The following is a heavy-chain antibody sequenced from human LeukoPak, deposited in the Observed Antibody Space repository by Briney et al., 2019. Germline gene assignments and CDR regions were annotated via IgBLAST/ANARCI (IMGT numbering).Heavy chain of an antibody. CDR1: GGSISSSSYY. J-gene: IGHJ4*02. V-gene: IGHV4-39*01. CDR3: ARHTAMVTGDY. Sequence: PSETLSLTCTVSGGSISSSSYYWGWIRQSPGKGLEWIGSIYYSGSTYYNPSLKSRVTISVDTSKNQFSLKLSSVTAADTAVYYCARHTAMVTGDYWGQGTLVTVSS. D-gene: IGHD5-18*01. CDR2: IYYSGST.